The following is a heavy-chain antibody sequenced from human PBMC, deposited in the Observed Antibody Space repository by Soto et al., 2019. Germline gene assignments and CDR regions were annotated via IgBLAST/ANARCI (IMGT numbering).Heavy chain of an antibody. D-gene: IGHD1-26*01. Sequence: PSETLSLTCTVSGGSISSGGYYWSWIRQHPGKGLEWIGYIYYSGSTSYNPSLKSRVTISVDTTKNQFSLKLSSVTAADTAVYYCSREVGAMGDSFDPLGQXTLGTVS. CDR1: GGSISSGGYY. V-gene: IGHV4-31*03. CDR3: SREVGAMGDSFDP. J-gene: IGHJ5*02. CDR2: IYYSGST.